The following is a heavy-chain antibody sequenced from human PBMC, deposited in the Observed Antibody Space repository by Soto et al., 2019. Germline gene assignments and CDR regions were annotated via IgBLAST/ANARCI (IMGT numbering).Heavy chain of an antibody. CDR2: ISGSGGST. CDR3: GKKLRTIVSGMDV. V-gene: IGHV3-23*01. Sequence: SGGGLVQPGGSLRLSCAASGFTFSSYAMSWVRQAPGKGLEWVSAISGSGGSTYYADSVKGRFTISRDNSKNTLYMQMNSLRAEYTAVYYCGKKLRTIVSGMDVWGQGTTVTVSS. J-gene: IGHJ6*01. D-gene: IGHD2-21*01. CDR1: GFTFSSYA.